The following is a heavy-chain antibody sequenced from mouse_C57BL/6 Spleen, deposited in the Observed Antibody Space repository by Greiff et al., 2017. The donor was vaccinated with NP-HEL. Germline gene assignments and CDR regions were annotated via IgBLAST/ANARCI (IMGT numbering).Heavy chain of an antibody. V-gene: IGHV3-6*01. D-gene: IGHD1-1*01. Sequence: DVKLVESGPGLVKPSQSLSLTCSVTGYSITSGYYWNWIRQFPGNKLEWMGYISYDGSNNYNPSLKNRISITRDTSKNQFFLKLNSVTTEDTATYYCARGTVVRYFDVWGTGTTVTVSS. CDR2: ISYDGSN. J-gene: IGHJ1*03. CDR1: GYSITSGYY. CDR3: ARGTVVRYFDV.